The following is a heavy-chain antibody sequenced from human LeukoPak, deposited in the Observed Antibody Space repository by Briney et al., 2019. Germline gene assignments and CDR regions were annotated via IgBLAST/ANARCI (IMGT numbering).Heavy chain of an antibody. CDR1: GGTFSSYT. V-gene: IGHV1-69*02. Sequence: GASVKVSCKASGGTFSSYTISWVRQAPGQGLEWMGRIIPILGIANYAQKFQGRVTITADKSTSTAYMELSSLRSEDMAVYYCARNGRGYSGYDRLYYFDYWRQGTLVTVSS. D-gene: IGHD5-12*01. CDR2: IIPILGIA. CDR3: ARNGRGYSGYDRLYYFDY. J-gene: IGHJ4*02.